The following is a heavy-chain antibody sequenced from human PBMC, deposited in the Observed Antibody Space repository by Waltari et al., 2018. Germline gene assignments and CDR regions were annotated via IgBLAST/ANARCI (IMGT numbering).Heavy chain of an antibody. V-gene: IGHV3-73*02. CDR3: TKADTSGSDIYWYFNL. Sequence: EVQLVESGGDLVQPGGSLKLSCAASGFTFSGSGVHRCRPASRKGLGWVGRIRSKANSYGTAYAASVKGRFTISRDDSKNTAYLQMNSLKTEDTAVYYCTKADTSGSDIYWYFNLWGRGTLVTVSS. CDR1: GFTFSGSG. J-gene: IGHJ2*01. D-gene: IGHD3-10*01. CDR2: IRSKANSYGT.